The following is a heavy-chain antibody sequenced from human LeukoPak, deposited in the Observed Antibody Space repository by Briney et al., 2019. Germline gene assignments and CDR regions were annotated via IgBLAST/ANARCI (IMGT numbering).Heavy chain of an antibody. D-gene: IGHD3-10*01. CDR1: AYTFTSYD. CDR3: ARANEYYYGSGSYNFDY. V-gene: IGHV1-8*01. Sequence: ASVKVSCKASAYTFTSYDINWVRQATGQGLEWMGWMNPNSGNTGYAQKFQGRVTMTRNTSISAAYMELSSLRSEDTAVYYCARANEYYYGSGSYNFDYWGQGTLVTVSS. J-gene: IGHJ4*02. CDR2: MNPNSGNT.